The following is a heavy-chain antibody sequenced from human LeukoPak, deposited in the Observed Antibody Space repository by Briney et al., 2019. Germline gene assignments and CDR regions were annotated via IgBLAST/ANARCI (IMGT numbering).Heavy chain of an antibody. CDR1: GASTSAYY. CDR3: AHSKRGGGYYINAFAV. V-gene: IGHV4-59*01. J-gene: IGHJ3*01. CDR2: SYSGGNA. D-gene: IGHD1-26*01. Sequence: ETLSLTCTVSGASTSAYYWSWIRQPPGKGLEWIGYSYSGGNANYNPSLKSRVTISIDTSENQFSLRLTSVTAADTAVYFCAHSKRGGGYYINAFAVWGQGALVTISS.